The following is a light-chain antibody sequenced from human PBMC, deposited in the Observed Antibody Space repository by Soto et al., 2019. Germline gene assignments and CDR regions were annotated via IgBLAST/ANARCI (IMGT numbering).Light chain of an antibody. J-gene: IGKJ4*01. V-gene: IGKV3-11*01. CDR1: QSVSNS. CDR2: DVS. CDR3: QQRTNWPLT. Sequence: EIVLTQSPATLSLSPGERATLSCWASQSVSNSLAWYQQRPGQSPRLLIYDVSTRATGIPARFGGSGSGTDLTLTISSLETEDFEVYYCQQRTNWPLTFGGGTKVDIK.